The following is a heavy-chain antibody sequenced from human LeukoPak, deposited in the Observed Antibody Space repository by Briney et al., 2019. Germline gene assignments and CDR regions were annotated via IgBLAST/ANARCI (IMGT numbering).Heavy chain of an antibody. D-gene: IGHD3-10*01. CDR2: ISGSSSFT. CDR3: AITWFGDQGGNY. Sequence: GGSLRLSCAASGFTFSDYYMSWIRQAPGKGLEWVSYISGSSSFTNYADSVKGRFTISRDNARNSLYLQMNSLRADDTAVYYCAITWFGDQGGNYWGQGTLVTVSS. J-gene: IGHJ4*02. V-gene: IGHV3-11*03. CDR1: GFTFSDYY.